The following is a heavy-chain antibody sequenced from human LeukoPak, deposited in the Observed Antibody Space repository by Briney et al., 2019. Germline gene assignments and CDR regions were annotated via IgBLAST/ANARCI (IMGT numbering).Heavy chain of an antibody. CDR2: INPNSGGT. J-gene: IGHJ4*02. D-gene: IGHD4-23*01. V-gene: IGHV1-2*02. CDR1: GYTFTGYY. CDR3: AREDYGGNSDY. Sequence: ASVKVSCTASGYTFTGYYMHWVRQAPGQGREWMGWINPNSGGTNYAQKFQGRVTMTRDTSISTAYMELSRLRSDDTAVYYCAREDYGGNSDYWGQGTLVTVSS.